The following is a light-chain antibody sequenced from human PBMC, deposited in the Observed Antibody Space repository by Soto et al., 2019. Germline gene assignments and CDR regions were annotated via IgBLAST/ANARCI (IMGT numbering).Light chain of an antibody. Sequence: QSVLTQPPSVSGAPGQRVTISCTWSSSNIGAGYDVHWYQQLPGTAPKLLIYGNSNRPSGVPDRFSGSRSGTSASLAITGLQAEDEADYYCQSYDSSRSGVVFGGGTKLTVL. J-gene: IGLJ2*01. CDR3: QSYDSSRSGVV. V-gene: IGLV1-40*01. CDR2: GNS. CDR1: SSNIGAGYD.